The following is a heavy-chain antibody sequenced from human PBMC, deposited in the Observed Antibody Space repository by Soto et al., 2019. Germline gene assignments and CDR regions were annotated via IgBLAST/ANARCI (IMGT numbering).Heavy chain of an antibody. CDR2: IYHSGST. CDR1: GGSISSSNW. V-gene: IGHV4-4*02. D-gene: IGHD2-2*01. Sequence: SETLSLTCAVSGGSISSSNWWSWVRQPPGKGLEWIGEIYHSGSTNCNPSLKSRVTISVDKSKNQFSLKLSSVTAADTAVYYCASSTSSFRWFDPWGQGTLVTVSS. CDR3: ASSTSSFRWFDP. J-gene: IGHJ5*02.